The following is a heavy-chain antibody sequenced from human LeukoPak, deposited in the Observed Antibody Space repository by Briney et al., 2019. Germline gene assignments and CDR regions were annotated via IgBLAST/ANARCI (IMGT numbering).Heavy chain of an antibody. CDR2: ISHDGRAE. Sequence: AGTSLRLSCAVSGFTIGNHGMHWVRQAAGKGLEWVAMISHDGRAEYYGDSVKGRLTISRDNSNNMLYLQMNSLRVEDTAVYYCAKDWGSSGWYNWFDPWGQGTLVTVSS. D-gene: IGHD6-19*01. V-gene: IGHV3-30*18. J-gene: IGHJ5*02. CDR1: GFTIGNHG. CDR3: AKDWGSSGWYNWFDP.